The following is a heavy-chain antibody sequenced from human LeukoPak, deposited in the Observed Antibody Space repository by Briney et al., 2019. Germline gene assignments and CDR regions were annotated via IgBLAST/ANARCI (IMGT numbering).Heavy chain of an antibody. CDR3: ARRPGN. J-gene: IGHJ4*02. V-gene: IGHV3-53*01. CDR1: GFAVGSNY. Sequence: PGGSLRLSCVASGFAVGSNYMSWVRQAPGKGLEWVSLIYSGGANRYADSVKGRFTISRDSSKNTLFLQMNDLTVEDTARYYCARRPGNWGQGILVTVSS. CDR2: IYSGGAN. D-gene: IGHD1-14*01.